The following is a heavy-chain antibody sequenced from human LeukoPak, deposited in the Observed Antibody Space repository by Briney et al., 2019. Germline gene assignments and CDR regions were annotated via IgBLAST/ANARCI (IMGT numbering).Heavy chain of an antibody. CDR1: GLIVRRNY. CDR3: ARDEVGAPRALDI. Sequence: PGGSLRLSCAASGLIVRRNYMNWVRQAPGKGLEWVSYSSSSGSTIYYSDSVKGRFTISRDNAKNSLYVQMNSLRAEDTAVYYCARDEVGAPRALDIWGQGTMVTVSS. J-gene: IGHJ3*02. V-gene: IGHV3-48*03. CDR2: SSSSGSTI. D-gene: IGHD1-26*01.